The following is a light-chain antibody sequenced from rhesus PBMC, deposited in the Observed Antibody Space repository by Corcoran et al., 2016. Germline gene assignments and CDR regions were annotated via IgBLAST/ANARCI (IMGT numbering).Light chain of an antibody. Sequence: ETVVTQSPATLSLSPGERATLSCRASQSVGSYLAWYQQKPGQAPRLLIYGAASRAPGVPDRVSGSGSGTDVTLTIRSLEPVDVGVYYCQQSRNSLAFGGGTKVEIK. CDR1: QSVGSY. CDR3: QQSRNSLA. J-gene: IGKJ4*01. CDR2: GAA. V-gene: IGKV3-24*04.